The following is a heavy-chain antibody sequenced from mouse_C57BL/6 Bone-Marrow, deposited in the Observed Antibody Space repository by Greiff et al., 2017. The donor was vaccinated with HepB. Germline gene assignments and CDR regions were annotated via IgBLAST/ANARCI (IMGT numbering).Heavy chain of an antibody. CDR1: GYTFTSYG. V-gene: IGHV1-81*01. D-gene: IGHD1-1*01. CDR3: AREVYYGSSYGWFAY. CDR2: IYPRSGNT. Sequence: QLQQSGAELARPGASVKLSCKASGYTFTSYGISWVKQRTGQGLEWIGEIYPRSGNTYYNEKFKGKATLTADKSSSTAYMELRSLTSEDSAVYFCAREVYYGSSYGWFAYWGQGTLVTVSA. J-gene: IGHJ3*01.